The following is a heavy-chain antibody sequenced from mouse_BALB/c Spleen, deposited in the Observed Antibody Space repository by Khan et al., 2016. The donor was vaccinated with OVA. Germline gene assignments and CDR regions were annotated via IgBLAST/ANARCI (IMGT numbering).Heavy chain of an antibody. CDR2: IDPENGNT. Sequence: VQLQQSGTELVRPGASVRLSCTASGFNIKDYYIHWVKQRPEQGLEWIGWIDPENGNTEYDAKFQGKASITADTSSNTAYLQLSSLTSEDTAVYYCPGSILLAVDYWGQGTTLTVSS. CDR1: GFNIKDYY. J-gene: IGHJ2*01. CDR3: PGSILLAVDY. V-gene: IGHV14-1*02. D-gene: IGHD2-3*01.